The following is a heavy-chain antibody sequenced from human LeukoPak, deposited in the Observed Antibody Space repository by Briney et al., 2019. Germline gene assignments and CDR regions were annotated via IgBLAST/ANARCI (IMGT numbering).Heavy chain of an antibody. V-gene: IGHV3-7*04. CDR3: ARDSSGYHDY. D-gene: IGHD3-22*01. J-gene: IGHJ4*02. CDR1: GFTFSSYW. CDR2: INQDGSEK. Sequence: GGSLRLSCVASGFTFSSYWMSWVRQAPGKGLEWVANINQDGSEKYHVDSVKGRFTISRDNAKNSLYLQMNSLRAENTAVYYCARDSSGYHDYWGQGTLVTVSS.